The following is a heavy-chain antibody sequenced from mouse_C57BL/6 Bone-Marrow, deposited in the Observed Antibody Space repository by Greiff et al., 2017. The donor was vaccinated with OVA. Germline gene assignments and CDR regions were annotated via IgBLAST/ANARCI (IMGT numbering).Heavy chain of an antibody. D-gene: IGHD1-1*01. V-gene: IGHV5-4*03. CDR1: GFTFSSYA. CDR3: AVTTVVPYWYFDV. Sequence: DVMLVESGGGLVKPGGSLKLSCAASGFTFSSYAMSWVRQTPEKRLEWVATISDGGSYTYYPDNVKGRFTISRDNAKNNLYLQMSHLKSEDTAMYYCAVTTVVPYWYFDVWGTGTTVTVSS. CDR2: ISDGGSYT. J-gene: IGHJ1*03.